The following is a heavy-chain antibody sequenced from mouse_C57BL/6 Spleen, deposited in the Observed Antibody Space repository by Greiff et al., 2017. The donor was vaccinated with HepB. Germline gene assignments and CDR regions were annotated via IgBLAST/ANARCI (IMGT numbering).Heavy chain of an antibody. Sequence: QVQLQQPGAELVKPGASVKLSCKASGYTFTSYWMHWVKQRPGQGLEWIGMIHPNSGSTNYNEKFKSKATLTVGKSSSTAYMQLSSLTSEDSAVYYCARPVLYGSYFDYWGQGTTLTVSS. CDR2: IHPNSGST. CDR3: ARPVLYGSYFDY. D-gene: IGHD1-1*01. J-gene: IGHJ2*01. V-gene: IGHV1-64*01. CDR1: GYTFTSYW.